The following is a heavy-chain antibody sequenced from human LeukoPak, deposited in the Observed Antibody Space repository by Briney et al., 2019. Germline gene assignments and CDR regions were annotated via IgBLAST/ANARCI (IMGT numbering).Heavy chain of an antibody. CDR3: ARDQEGFDY. V-gene: IGHV1-46*01. CDR1: GYTFTSNY. CDR2: IYPRDGST. Sequence: ASVKVSCKASGYTFTSNYIHWVRQAPGQGLEWMGMIYPRDGSTSYAQKFQGRVTVIRDTSTSTVHMELSGLRSEDTAVYYCARDQEGFDYWGQGTLVTVSS. J-gene: IGHJ4*02.